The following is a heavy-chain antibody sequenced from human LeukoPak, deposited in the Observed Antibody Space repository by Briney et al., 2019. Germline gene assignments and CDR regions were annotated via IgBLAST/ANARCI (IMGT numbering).Heavy chain of an antibody. V-gene: IGHV4-4*02. CDR2: IYHSGST. CDR1: GGSISSSNW. D-gene: IGHD5-12*01. J-gene: IGHJ4*02. Sequence: SETLSLTCAVSGGSISSSNWWSWVRQPPGKGLEWIGEIYHSGSTNYNPSLKSRVTISVDTSKNQFSLKLSSVTAADTAVYYCARGWSRGYGLTRREDYWGQGTLVTVSS. CDR3: ARGWSRGYGLTRREDY.